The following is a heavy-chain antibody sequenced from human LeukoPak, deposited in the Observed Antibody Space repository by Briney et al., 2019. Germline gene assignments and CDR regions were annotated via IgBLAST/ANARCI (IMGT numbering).Heavy chain of an antibody. V-gene: IGHV3-7*01. CDR1: GFTFSNFW. CDR3: ARDRYSYGLQSGAFDI. Sequence: GGSLRLSCAASGFTFSNFWMSWVRQAPGKGLEWVANIKQDGSEIYYVDSVKGRFTISRDNAKNSLYLQMNSLRAEDTAVYYCARDRYSYGLQSGAFDIWGQGTMVTVSS. J-gene: IGHJ3*02. D-gene: IGHD5-18*01. CDR2: IKQDGSEI.